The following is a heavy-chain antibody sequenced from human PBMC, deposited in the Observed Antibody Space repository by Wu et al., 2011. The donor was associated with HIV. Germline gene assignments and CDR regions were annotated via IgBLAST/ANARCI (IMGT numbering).Heavy chain of an antibody. CDR2: IIPIFDIA. Sequence: QVQLVQSGAEVMKPGSSVKVSCTASGGTFSSFAISWVRQAPGQGLEWMGGIIPIFDIANYAQKFQGRVTITTDESTNTVYMELKSLRSGDTAVYYCARDGWDYPASGMKAHLSGGYYHNGMDVWGQGTTVTVSS. D-gene: IGHD3-10*01. CDR3: ARDGWDYPASGMKAHLSGGYYHNGMDV. J-gene: IGHJ6*02. CDR1: GGTFSSFA. V-gene: IGHV1-69*05.